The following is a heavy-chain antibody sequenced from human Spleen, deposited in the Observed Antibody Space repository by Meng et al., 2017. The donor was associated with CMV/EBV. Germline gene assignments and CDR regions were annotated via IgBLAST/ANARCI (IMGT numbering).Heavy chain of an antibody. CDR2: ISAYNGNT. J-gene: IGHJ3*02. CDR3: ARDGSNDAFDI. V-gene: IGHV1-18*01. CDR1: GYTVSSYA. D-gene: IGHD5-24*01. Sequence: ASVKVSCKASGYTVSSYAITWVRQAPGQGLEWMGWISAYNGNTNYAQKFQGRVTMTTETSTSTGYMELRSLRADDTAVYYCARDGSNDAFDIWGQGTMVTVSS.